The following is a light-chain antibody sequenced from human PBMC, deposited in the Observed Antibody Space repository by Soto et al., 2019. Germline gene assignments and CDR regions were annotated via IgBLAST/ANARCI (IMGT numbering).Light chain of an antibody. CDR2: AAS. J-gene: IGKJ2*01. CDR1: EAISSW. Sequence: DIQMTHSPSSVSASVGDSVIITCRASEAISSWLAWYQLKPGKPPKLLISAASRLQSGVPSRFSCGGSGTDFTLTITNLPHEDVATYYFQQVNTFPYTFGQWTKLEIK. V-gene: IGKV1-12*01. CDR3: QQVNTFPYT.